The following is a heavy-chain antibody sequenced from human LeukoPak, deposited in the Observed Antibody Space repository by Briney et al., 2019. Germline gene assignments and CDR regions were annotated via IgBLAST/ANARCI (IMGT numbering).Heavy chain of an antibody. V-gene: IGHV3-23*01. CDR2: ISDSGTHI. CDR3: AKDRDGYNPDY. D-gene: IGHD5-24*01. Sequence: GRSLRLSCAASGFTFSSYAMSWVRQAPGEGLEWVSSISDSGTHIYYADSVKGRFTISRDNSKNTVYLQMNSLRAEDTAVYYCAKDRDGYNPDYWGQGTLVSVSS. J-gene: IGHJ4*02. CDR1: GFTFSSYA.